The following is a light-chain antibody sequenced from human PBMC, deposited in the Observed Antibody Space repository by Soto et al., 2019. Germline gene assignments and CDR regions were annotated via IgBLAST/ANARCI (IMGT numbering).Light chain of an antibody. CDR2: LGS. Sequence: DIVMTQSPLSLPVTPGEPASISCRSSQSLLHSNGYNYLDWYLQKPGQSPQLLIYLGSNRASGVPDRFSGSGSCTDFTLKISRVEAEDVVVYYYMQALQTPLTFGGGTKVEIK. V-gene: IGKV2-28*01. J-gene: IGKJ4*01. CDR1: QSLLHSNGYNY. CDR3: MQALQTPLT.